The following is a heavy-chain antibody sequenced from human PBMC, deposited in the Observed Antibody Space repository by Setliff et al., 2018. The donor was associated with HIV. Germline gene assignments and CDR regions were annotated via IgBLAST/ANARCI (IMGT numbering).Heavy chain of an antibody. CDR2: IYWNNNK. CDR3: AYSGRQLRGPYFDF. D-gene: IGHD1-1*01. J-gene: IGHJ4*02. Sequence: GPTLVNPTQTFTLTCTFSGLSLSTSGVGVGWIRQSPGKALEWLAFIYWNNNKHYSTSHKSRLTVTKDTSKNRVVFTMTNMDPVDTATYYCAYSGRQLRGPYFDFWGQGTLVTVSS. V-gene: IGHV2-5*01. CDR1: GLSLSTSGVG.